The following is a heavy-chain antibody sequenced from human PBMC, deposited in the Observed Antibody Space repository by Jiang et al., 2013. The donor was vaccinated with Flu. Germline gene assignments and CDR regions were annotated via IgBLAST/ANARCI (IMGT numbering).Heavy chain of an antibody. J-gene: IGHJ3*02. Sequence: IRQHPGKGLEWIGYIYYSGRTFYNPSLKSRITISVDTSKNQFSLNLRAVTAADTAVYYCAREDFYGDYVGTAFDIWGLGTMVTVSS. D-gene: IGHD4-17*01. CDR2: IYYSGRT. V-gene: IGHV4-31*02. CDR3: AREDFYGDYVGTAFDI.